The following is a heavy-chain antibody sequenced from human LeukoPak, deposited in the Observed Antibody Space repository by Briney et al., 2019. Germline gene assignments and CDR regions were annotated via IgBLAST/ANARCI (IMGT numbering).Heavy chain of an antibody. D-gene: IGHD3-22*01. J-gene: IGHJ5*02. V-gene: IGHV4-34*01. Sequence: SETLSLTCAVYGGSLSGYYWNWIRQPPGKGLEWIGEINHSGNTNYSPSLKSRVTISVDTSKNQFSLKLSSVTAAGTAVYYCASLNYYDSSGPRYNWFDPWGQGTLVTVSS. CDR1: GGSLSGYY. CDR2: INHSGNT. CDR3: ASLNYYDSSGPRYNWFDP.